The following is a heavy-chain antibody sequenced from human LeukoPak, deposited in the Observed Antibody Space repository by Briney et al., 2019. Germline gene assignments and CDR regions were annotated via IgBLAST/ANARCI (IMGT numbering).Heavy chain of an antibody. Sequence: SETLSLTCIVSGGSISSSSYYWGWIRQPPGKGLEWIGCIYYSGTTYYNPSLRSRVTISVDTSRNQFSLKLSSVTAADTAVYYCARTYGDYSFAFDYWGQGTLVTVSS. D-gene: IGHD4-17*01. V-gene: IGHV4-39*07. CDR1: GGSISSSSYY. J-gene: IGHJ4*02. CDR3: ARTYGDYSFAFDY. CDR2: IYYSGTT.